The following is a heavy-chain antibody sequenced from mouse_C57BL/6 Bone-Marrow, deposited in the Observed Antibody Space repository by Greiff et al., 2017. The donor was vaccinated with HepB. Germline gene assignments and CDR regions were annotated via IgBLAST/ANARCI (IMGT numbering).Heavy chain of an antibody. CDR1: GYTFTSYW. D-gene: IGHD5-5*01. V-gene: IGHV1-69*01. J-gene: IGHJ4*01. CDR3: ARPLYLYAMDY. Sequence: QVQLQQSGAELVMPGASVKLSCKASGYTFTSYWMHWVKQRPGQGLEWIGEIDPSDSYTNYNQKFKGKSTLTVDKSSSTAYMQLSSLTSEDSAVYYCARPLYLYAMDYWGQGTSVTVSS. CDR2: IDPSDSYT.